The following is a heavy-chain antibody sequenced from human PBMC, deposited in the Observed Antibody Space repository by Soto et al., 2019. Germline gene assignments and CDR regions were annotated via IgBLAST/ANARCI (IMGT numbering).Heavy chain of an antibody. V-gene: IGHV3-23*01. CDR3: ARRGSGSYYDY. D-gene: IGHD1-26*01. CDR2: ISGSGGST. Sequence: EVQLLESGGGLVQPGGSLRLSCAASGFTFSSYAMRWVRQAPGKGLEWVSAISGSGGSTYYADSVKGRFTISRDNSKNTLYLQMNSLRAEDTAIYYCARRGSGSYYDYWGQGTLVTVSS. J-gene: IGHJ4*02. CDR1: GFTFSSYA.